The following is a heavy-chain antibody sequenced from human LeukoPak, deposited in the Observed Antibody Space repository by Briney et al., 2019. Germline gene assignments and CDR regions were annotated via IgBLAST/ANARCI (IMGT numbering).Heavy chain of an antibody. CDR1: GYTFTSYD. Sequence: ASVKVSCKASGYTFTSYDINWVRQATGQGLEWMGWMNPNSGNTGYAQKLQGRVTVTTDTSTSTAYMELRSLRSDDTAVYYCARVSTPGYGRNYYYYYMDVWGKGTTVTISS. D-gene: IGHD1-1*01. J-gene: IGHJ6*03. CDR3: ARVSTPGYGRNYYYYYMDV. V-gene: IGHV1-8*02. CDR2: MNPNSGNT.